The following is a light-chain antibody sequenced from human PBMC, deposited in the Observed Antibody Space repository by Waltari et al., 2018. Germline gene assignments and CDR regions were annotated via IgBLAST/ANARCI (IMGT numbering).Light chain of an antibody. CDR1: SGDIGNYKF. CDR2: DVS. Sequence: QSALTQPASVSGSPGQSITISCTGTSGDIGNYKFVSWYQQEPGRAPKLIVYDVSQRPSGVSNRFSGSKSGNTAVLTISGLQAEDEADYYCSSYTTTSSWVFGGGTKLTVL. V-gene: IGLV2-14*01. CDR3: SSYTTTSSWV. J-gene: IGLJ3*02.